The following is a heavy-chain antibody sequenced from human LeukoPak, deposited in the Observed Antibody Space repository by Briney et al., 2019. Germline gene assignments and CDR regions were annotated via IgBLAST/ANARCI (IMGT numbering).Heavy chain of an antibody. CDR1: GGTFSSYA. V-gene: IGHV1-69*13. CDR3: ARVWDVVIGYYYYGMDV. CDR2: IIPIFGTA. Sequence: ASVKVSCTASGGTFSSYAISWVRQAPGQGLEWMGGIIPIFGTANYAQKFQGRVTITADESTSTAYMELSSLRSEDTAVYYCARVWDVVIGYYYYGMDVWGQGTTVTVSS. D-gene: IGHD3-22*01. J-gene: IGHJ6*02.